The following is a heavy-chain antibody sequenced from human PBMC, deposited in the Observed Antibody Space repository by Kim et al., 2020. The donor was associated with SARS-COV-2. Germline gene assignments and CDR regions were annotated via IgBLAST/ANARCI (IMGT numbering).Heavy chain of an antibody. V-gene: IGHV4-34*01. CDR3: ARNQGPHWKYGSQGRRFVFFAY. D-gene: IGHD1-7*01. Sequence: SETLSLTCAVYGGSFSGYYWSWIRQPPGKGLEWIGEINHSGSTNYNPSLKSRVTISVDTSKNPFSLKLSSVTAADTAVYYCARNQGPHWKYGSQGRRFVFFAYWGQGTLVTVSS. CDR1: GGSFSGYY. J-gene: IGHJ4*02. CDR2: INHSGST.